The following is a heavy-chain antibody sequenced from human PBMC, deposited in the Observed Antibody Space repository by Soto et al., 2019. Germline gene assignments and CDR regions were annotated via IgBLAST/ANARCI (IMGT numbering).Heavy chain of an antibody. V-gene: IGHV1-69*13. Sequence: SVKVSCKASGGTFSSYAISWVRQAPGQGLEWMGGIIPIFGTANYAQKFQSRVTITADESTSTAYMELSSLRSEDTAVYYCASGAGAVVVTAMTFDYWGQGTLVTVSS. J-gene: IGHJ4*02. CDR3: ASGAGAVVVTAMTFDY. D-gene: IGHD2-21*02. CDR1: GGTFSSYA. CDR2: IIPIFGTA.